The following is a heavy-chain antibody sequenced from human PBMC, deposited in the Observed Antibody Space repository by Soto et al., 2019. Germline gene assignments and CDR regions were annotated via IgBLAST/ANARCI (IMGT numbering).Heavy chain of an antibody. D-gene: IGHD3-22*01. J-gene: IGHJ6*02. CDR1: GGTFSSYA. CDR3: AREDNYYDSSAQKRGGMDV. CDR2: IIPIFGTA. Sequence: QVQLVQSGAEVKKPGSSVKVSCKASGGTFSSYAISWVRQAPGQGLEWMGGIIPIFGTANYAQKFQGRVTITADKSTSTAYMELSSLRSEDTAVYYCAREDNYYDSSAQKRGGMDVWGQGTTVTVSS. V-gene: IGHV1-69*06.